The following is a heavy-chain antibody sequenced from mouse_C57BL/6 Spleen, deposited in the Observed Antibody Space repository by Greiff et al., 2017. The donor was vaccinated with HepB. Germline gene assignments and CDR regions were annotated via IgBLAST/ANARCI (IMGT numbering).Heavy chain of an antibody. Sequence: VQLQQSGPELVKPGASVKISCKASGYTFTDYYMNWVKQSHGKSLEWIGDINPNNGGTSYNQKFKGKATLTVDKSSSTAYMELRSLTSEDSAVYYCARWGSSTMITDGYFDVWGTGTTVTVSS. V-gene: IGHV1-26*01. CDR3: ARWGSSTMITDGYFDV. D-gene: IGHD2-4*01. CDR2: INPNNGGT. J-gene: IGHJ1*03. CDR1: GYTFTDYY.